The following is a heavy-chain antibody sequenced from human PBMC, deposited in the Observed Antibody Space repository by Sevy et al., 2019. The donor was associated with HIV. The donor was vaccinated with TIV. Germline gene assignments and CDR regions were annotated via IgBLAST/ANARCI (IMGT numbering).Heavy chain of an antibody. CDR2: ISFDENIE. CDR1: GFAFNTFG. Sequence: GESLKISCAASGFAFNTFGMHWVRRAPGKGLEWVAFISFDENIEYYAESVKGRFTISRENSKNMLYLQMNSLRAEDTAMYYCARDRYCSTSRCYNWIDPWGQRTLVTVSS. J-gene: IGHJ5*02. V-gene: IGHV3-33*01. D-gene: IGHD2-2*01. CDR3: ARDRYCSTSRCYNWIDP.